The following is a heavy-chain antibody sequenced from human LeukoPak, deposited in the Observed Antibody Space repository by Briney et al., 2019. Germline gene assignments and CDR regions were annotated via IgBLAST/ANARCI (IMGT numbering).Heavy chain of an antibody. Sequence: GGSLRLSCAASGFTFSSYAMSWVRQAPGKGLEWVSAISGSGGSTYYADSVKGRFTISRDNSKNTLYLQMNSLRAEDTAVYYCAKDRIVVVPAPNWFGPWGQGTLITVSS. J-gene: IGHJ5*02. CDR2: ISGSGGST. V-gene: IGHV3-23*01. CDR3: AKDRIVVVPAPNWFGP. D-gene: IGHD2-2*01. CDR1: GFTFSSYA.